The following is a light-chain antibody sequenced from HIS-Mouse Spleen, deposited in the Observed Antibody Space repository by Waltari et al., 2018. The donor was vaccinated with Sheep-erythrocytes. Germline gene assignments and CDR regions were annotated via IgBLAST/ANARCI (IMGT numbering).Light chain of an antibody. CDR1: QGISSY. V-gene: IGKV1-9*01. CDR2: TAS. Sequence: DIKLTRSPYLLSASVADRFTITCRASQGISSYLAWYQQKPGKAPKLLIYTASTLQSGVPSRFSGSGSGTEFTLTISSLQPEDFATYYCQQANSFPITFGQGTRLEIK. CDR3: QQANSFPIT. J-gene: IGKJ5*01.